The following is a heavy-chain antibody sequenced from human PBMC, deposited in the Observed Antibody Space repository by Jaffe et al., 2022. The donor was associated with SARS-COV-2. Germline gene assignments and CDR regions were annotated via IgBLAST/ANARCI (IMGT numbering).Heavy chain of an antibody. CDR3: VKVKIAATLYYYGMDV. Sequence: EVQLVESGGGLVQPGGSLRLSCSASGFTFSSYAMHWVRQAPGKGLEYVSAISSNGGSTYYADSVKGRFTISRDNSKNTLYLQMSSLRAEDTAVYYCVKVKIAATLYYYGMDVWGQGTTVTVSS. CDR2: ISSNGGST. J-gene: IGHJ6*02. CDR1: GFTFSSYA. D-gene: IGHD2-15*01. V-gene: IGHV3-64D*09.